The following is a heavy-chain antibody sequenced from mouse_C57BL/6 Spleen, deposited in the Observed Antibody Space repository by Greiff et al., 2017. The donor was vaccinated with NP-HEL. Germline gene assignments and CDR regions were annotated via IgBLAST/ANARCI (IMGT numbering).Heavy chain of an antibody. D-gene: IGHD1-1*01. CDR2: IDPEDGET. CDR3: AREGVTTVVSPYYAMDY. Sequence: EVQLQQSGAELVKPGASVKLSCTASGFNIKDYYMHWVKQRTEQGLGWIGRIDPEDGETKYAPKFQGKATITADTSSNTAYLQLSSLTSEDTAVYYCAREGVTTVVSPYYAMDYWGQGTSVTVSS. CDR1: GFNIKDYY. J-gene: IGHJ4*01. V-gene: IGHV14-2*01.